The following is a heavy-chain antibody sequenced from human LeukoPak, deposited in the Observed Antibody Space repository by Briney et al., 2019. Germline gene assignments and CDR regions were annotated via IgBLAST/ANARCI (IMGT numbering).Heavy chain of an antibody. CDR2: INQDGSKK. CDR3: ARAIAAAGSY. Sequence: QTGGSLRLSCAASGVTFSTYWMTWVRQAPGKGLEWVANINQDGSKKYYVDSVKGRFTISRDNAKNSLYLQMNSLRAEDTAVYYCARAIAAAGSYWGQGTLVTVSS. CDR1: GVTFSTYW. D-gene: IGHD6-13*01. J-gene: IGHJ4*02. V-gene: IGHV3-7*01.